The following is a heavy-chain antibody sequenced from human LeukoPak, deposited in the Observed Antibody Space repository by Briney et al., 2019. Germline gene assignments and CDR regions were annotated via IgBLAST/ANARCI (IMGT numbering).Heavy chain of an antibody. J-gene: IGHJ4*02. CDR3: ARSRSRDGYNYQVSPVFIFDY. Sequence: SETLSLTCTVSGGSISSYYWSWIRQPPGKGLEWIGYIYYSGSTNYNPSLKSRVTISVDTSKNQFSLKLSSVTAADTAVYYCARSRSRDGYNYQVSPVFIFDYWGQGTLVTVSS. CDR2: IYYSGST. D-gene: IGHD5-24*01. CDR1: GGSISSYY. V-gene: IGHV4-59*01.